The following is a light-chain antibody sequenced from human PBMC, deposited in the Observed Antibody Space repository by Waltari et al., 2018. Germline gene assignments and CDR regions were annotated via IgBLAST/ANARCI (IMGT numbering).Light chain of an antibody. J-gene: IGLJ2*01. CDR2: ANT. CDR3: QSYDSSLSRSV. Sequence: QSGLTQPPSVSGAPGQRVTISCPGSSSNLGAGYHPHGYQLLPGPAPKPPIYANTNRPSGVPDRFSGSKSGTSASLAITGLQAEDEADYYCQSYDSSLSRSVFGGGTKLTVL. V-gene: IGLV1-40*01. CDR1: SSNLGAGYH.